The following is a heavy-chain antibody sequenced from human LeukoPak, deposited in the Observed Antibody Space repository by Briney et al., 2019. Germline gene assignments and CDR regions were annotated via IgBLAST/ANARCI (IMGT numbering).Heavy chain of an antibody. CDR1: GGSIRSSSYY. CDR3: ARAIYDFWSGSESDFDY. D-gene: IGHD3-3*01. V-gene: IGHV4-39*07. J-gene: IGHJ4*02. CDR2: IYYSGST. Sequence: SETLSLTCTDSGGSIRSSSYYWGWIRQPPGKELEWIGSIYYSGSTYYNPSLKSRVAISVDTSKNQFSLKLSSVTAADTAVYYCARAIYDFWSGSESDFDYWGQGTLVTVSS.